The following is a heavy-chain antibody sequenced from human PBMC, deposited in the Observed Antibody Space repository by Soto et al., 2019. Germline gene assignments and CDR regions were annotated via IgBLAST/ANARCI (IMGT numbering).Heavy chain of an antibody. CDR2: VNPNSGNT. CDR3: ARVTRTWYFDL. V-gene: IGHV1-8*01. J-gene: IGHJ2*01. CDR1: GYTFGNND. Sequence: QVQLAQSGAEVKKPGASVKVSCKASGYTFGNNDINWVRQATGQGLEWMGWVNPNSGNTGYAQKFQGRVTMTRDTSTTTAYMELSSLTSEDTDVYYCARVTRTWYFDLWGRGTPVTVSS.